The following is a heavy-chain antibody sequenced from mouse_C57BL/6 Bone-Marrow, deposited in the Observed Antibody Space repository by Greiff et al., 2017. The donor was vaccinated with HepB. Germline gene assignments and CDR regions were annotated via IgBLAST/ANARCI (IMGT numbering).Heavy chain of an antibody. D-gene: IGHD1-1*01. CDR2: IYPGNSDT. CDR3: TSPDYYGSSYYAMDY. Sequence: EVQLQQSGTVLARPGASVKMSCKTSGYTFTSYWMHWVKQRPGQGLEWIGAIYPGNSDTSYNQKFKGKAKLTAVTSASTAYMELSSLTNEDSAVYYCTSPDYYGSSYYAMDYWGQGTSVTVSS. J-gene: IGHJ4*01. V-gene: IGHV1-5*01. CDR1: GYTFTSYW.